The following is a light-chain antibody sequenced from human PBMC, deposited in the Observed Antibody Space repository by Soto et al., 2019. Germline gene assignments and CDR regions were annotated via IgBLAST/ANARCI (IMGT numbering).Light chain of an antibody. J-gene: IGKJ3*01. CDR3: QQYNDWPSHIT. V-gene: IGKV3-15*01. CDR2: GAS. CDR1: QSLTSN. Sequence: EIVMTQSPATLSVSPGERATLSCRASQSLTSNLAWYQQKPGQAPRLLIYGASTRATGVPARFSGSGSGTEFTLTISSLQSEDFAVYYCQQYNDWPSHITFGPGTKVYIK.